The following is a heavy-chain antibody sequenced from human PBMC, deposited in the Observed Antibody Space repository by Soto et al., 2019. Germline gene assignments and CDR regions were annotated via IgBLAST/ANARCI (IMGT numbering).Heavy chain of an antibody. CDR3: ARAPSIVAHWFDP. V-gene: IGHV1-69*02. CDR1: GGTFSSYT. D-gene: IGHD5-12*01. CDR2: IIPILGIA. Sequence: SVKGSCKASGGTFSSYTISWVRQAPGQGLEWMGRIIPILGIANYAQKFQGRVTITADKSTSTAYMELSSLRSEDTAVYYCARAPSIVAHWFDPWGQGTLVTVSS. J-gene: IGHJ5*02.